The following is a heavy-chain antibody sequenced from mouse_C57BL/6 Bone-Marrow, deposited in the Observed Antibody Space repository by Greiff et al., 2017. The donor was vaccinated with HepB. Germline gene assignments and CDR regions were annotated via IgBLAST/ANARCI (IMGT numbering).Heavy chain of an antibody. CDR1: GYTFTDYY. CDR2: INPYNGGT. CDR3: ARGEAAQAADY. D-gene: IGHD3-2*02. V-gene: IGHV1-19*01. J-gene: IGHJ2*01. Sequence: VQLKESGPVLVKPGASVKMSCKASGYTFTDYYMNWVKQSHGKSLEWIGVINPYNGGTSYNQKFKGKATLTVDKSSSTAYMELNSLTSEDSAVYYCARGEAAQAADYWGQGTTLTVSS.